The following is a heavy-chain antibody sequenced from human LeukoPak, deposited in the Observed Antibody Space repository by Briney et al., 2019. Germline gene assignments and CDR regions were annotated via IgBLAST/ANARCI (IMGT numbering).Heavy chain of an antibody. V-gene: IGHV3-74*01. Sequence: GGSLRLSCAASGFSFSSYWMHWVRQAPGKGPVWVSGINIHGTGTIYADSVKGRFTISRDNAKNTLYLQMNSLRAEDTAVYYCARDWRHHVDYWGQGILVTVSS. CDR1: GFSFSSYW. D-gene: IGHD1-14*01. CDR2: INIHGTGT. J-gene: IGHJ4*02. CDR3: ARDWRHHVDY.